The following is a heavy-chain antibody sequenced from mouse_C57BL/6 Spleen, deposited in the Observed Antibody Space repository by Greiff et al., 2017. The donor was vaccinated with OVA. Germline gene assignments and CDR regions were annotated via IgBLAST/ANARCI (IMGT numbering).Heavy chain of an antibody. V-gene: IGHV1-5*01. CDR3: TREDVWYFDV. Sequence: VQLQQSGTVLARPGASVKMSCKTSGYTFTSYWMHWVKQRPGQGLEWIGAIYPVNSDTSYNQKFKGKAKLTAVTSASTAYMELSSLTNEDSAVYYCTREDVWYFDVWGTGTTVTVSS. CDR1: GYTFTSYW. CDR2: IYPVNSDT. J-gene: IGHJ1*03.